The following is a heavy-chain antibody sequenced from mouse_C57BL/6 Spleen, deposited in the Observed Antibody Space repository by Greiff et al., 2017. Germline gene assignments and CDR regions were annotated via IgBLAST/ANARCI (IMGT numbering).Heavy chain of an antibody. CDR3: AREGAGYYAMDD. J-gene: IGHJ4*01. D-gene: IGHD3-3*01. V-gene: IGHV5-4*01. CDR2: ISDGGSYT. Sequence: EVKLVESGGGLVKPGGSLKLSCAASGFTFSSYAMSWVRQTPEKRLEWVATISDGGSYTYYPDNVQGRFTISRDNANNNLYLQMSHLKSEDTAMDYCAREGAGYYAMDDWGQGTSVTVSS. CDR1: GFTFSSYA.